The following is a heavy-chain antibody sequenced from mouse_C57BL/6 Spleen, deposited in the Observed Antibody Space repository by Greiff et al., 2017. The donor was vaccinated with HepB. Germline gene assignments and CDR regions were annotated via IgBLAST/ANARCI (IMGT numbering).Heavy chain of an antibody. D-gene: IGHD2-5*01. CDR1: GYTFTSYW. Sequence: EVQLQQSGTVLARPGASVKMSCKTSGYTFTSYWMHWVKQRPGQGLEWIGAIYPGNSDTSYNQKFKGKAKLTAVTSASTAYMELSSLTNEDSAVYYCTRGGSNYVGTWFAYWGQGTLVTVSA. V-gene: IGHV1-5*01. J-gene: IGHJ3*01. CDR2: IYPGNSDT. CDR3: TRGGSNYVGTWFAY.